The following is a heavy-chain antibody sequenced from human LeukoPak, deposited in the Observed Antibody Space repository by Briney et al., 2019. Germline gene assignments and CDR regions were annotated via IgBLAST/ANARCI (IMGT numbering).Heavy chain of an antibody. CDR3: ARAKSRYDILTGYYGEFDY. CDR1: GGSISSSSYY. V-gene: IGHV4-39*07. Sequence: PSETLSLTCTVSGGSISSSSYYWGWIRQPPGKGLEWIGSIYYSGSTYYNPSLKSRVTMSVDTSKNQFSLKLSSVTAADTAVYYCARAKSRYDILTGYYGEFDYWGQGTLVTVSS. D-gene: IGHD3-9*01. CDR2: IYYSGST. J-gene: IGHJ4*02.